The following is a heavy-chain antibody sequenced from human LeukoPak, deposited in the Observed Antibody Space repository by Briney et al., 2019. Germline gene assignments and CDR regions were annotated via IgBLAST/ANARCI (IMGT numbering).Heavy chain of an antibody. V-gene: IGHV1-18*01. Sequence: ASVKVSCKGSGYTFTYGVGWVRQAPGQGLEWMGWINPTNGNTHYAQKLQGRVTMTTDTSTSTAYLELRSLRSDDTAVYYCARDGYFDYWGQGTLDTVSS. CDR1: GYTFTYG. J-gene: IGHJ4*02. CDR2: INPTNGNT. CDR3: ARDGYFDY.